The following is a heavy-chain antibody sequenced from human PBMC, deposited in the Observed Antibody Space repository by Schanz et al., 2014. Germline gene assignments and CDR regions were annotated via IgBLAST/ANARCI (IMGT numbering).Heavy chain of an antibody. V-gene: IGHV4-4*02. J-gene: IGHJ4*02. Sequence: QVQLEESGAGLVKPSGTLSLTCAVSGASVSSDNWWNWVRQPPGKGLEWIGEIYDSGNTNYNPSLKSRVTRSEDESKTQFSLQLTSVTAADTAVYYCARGGQGFGEPHQRLFEYWGPGTLVTVSS. D-gene: IGHD3-10*01. CDR1: GASVSSDNW. CDR3: ARGGQGFGEPHQRLFEY. CDR2: IYDSGNT.